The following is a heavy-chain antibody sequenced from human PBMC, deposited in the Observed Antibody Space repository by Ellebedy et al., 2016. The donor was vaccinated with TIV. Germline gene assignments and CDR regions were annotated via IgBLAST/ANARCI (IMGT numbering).Heavy chain of an antibody. CDR3: AIPNDY. J-gene: IGHJ4*02. D-gene: IGHD2-2*02. V-gene: IGHV3-9*01. CDR1: GFTFDDYA. CDR2: ISWNSGSI. Sequence: SLKISXAASGFTFDDYAMHWVRQAPGKGLEWVSGISWNSGSIGYADSVKGRFTISRDNAKNSLYLQMNSLRAEDTAVYYCAIPNDYWGQGTLVTVSS.